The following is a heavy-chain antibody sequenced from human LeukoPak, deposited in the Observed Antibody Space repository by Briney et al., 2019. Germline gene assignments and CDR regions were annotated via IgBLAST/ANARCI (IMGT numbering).Heavy chain of an antibody. D-gene: IGHD1-26*01. CDR2: MNPNSGNT. CDR1: GYTFTSYD. J-gene: IGHJ6*02. CDR3: ARVSWELLNYYYYGMDV. V-gene: IGHV1-8*01. Sequence: EASVKVSCTASGYTFTSYDINWVRQATGQGLEWMGWMNPNSGNTGYAQKFQGRVTMTRNTSISTAYMELSSLRSEDTAVYYCARVSWELLNYYYYGMDVWGQGTTVTVSS.